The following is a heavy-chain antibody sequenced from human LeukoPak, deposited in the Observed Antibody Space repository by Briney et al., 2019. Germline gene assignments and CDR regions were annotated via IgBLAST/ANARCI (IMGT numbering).Heavy chain of an antibody. CDR1: GFTFSSYA. D-gene: IGHD6-19*01. CDR3: ANGDLRWLGIDY. CDR2: ISGSGGST. J-gene: IGHJ4*02. V-gene: IGHV3-23*01. Sequence: GGSLRLSCAASGFTFSSYAMSWVRQAPGKGPEWVSGISGSGGSTYYADSVKGRFTISRDNSKNTLYLQMNSLRAEDTAVYYCANGDLRWLGIDYWGQGTLVTVSS.